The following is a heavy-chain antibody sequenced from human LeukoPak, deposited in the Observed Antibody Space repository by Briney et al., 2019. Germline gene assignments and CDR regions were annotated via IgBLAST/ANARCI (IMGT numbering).Heavy chain of an antibody. CDR3: ARDTAMRSDY. Sequence: GGSLRLSCAASGFTFSSYWMHWVRQAPGKGLVRVSRINGDGNSIIYADSVKGRFTISRDNAKKTLYLQMNSLRVEDTAVYYCARDTAMRSDYWGQGTLVTVSS. J-gene: IGHJ4*02. V-gene: IGHV3-74*01. CDR2: INGDGNSI. CDR1: GFTFSSYW. D-gene: IGHD2-2*01.